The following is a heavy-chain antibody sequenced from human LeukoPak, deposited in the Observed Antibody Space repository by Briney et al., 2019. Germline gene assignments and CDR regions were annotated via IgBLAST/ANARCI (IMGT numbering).Heavy chain of an antibody. V-gene: IGHV1-69*13. CDR1: GYTFTSYG. D-gene: IGHD5-24*01. CDR2: IIPIFGTA. J-gene: IGHJ6*02. CDR3: ARVSIDGYNLDGMDV. Sequence: SVKVSCKASGYTFTSYGISWVRQAPGQGLEWMGGIIPIFGTANYAQKFQGRVTITADESTSTAYMELSSLRSEDTAVYYCARVSIDGYNLDGMDVWGQGTTVTVSS.